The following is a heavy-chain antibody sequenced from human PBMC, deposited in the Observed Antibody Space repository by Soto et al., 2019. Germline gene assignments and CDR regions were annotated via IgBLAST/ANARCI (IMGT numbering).Heavy chain of an antibody. CDR3: AKRKYSGYDEISY. V-gene: IGHV4-34*01. J-gene: IGHJ4*02. Sequence: TSETLSLTCAVYGGSFSGYYWSWIRQPPGKGLEWIGEINHSGSTNYNPSLKSRVTISVDTSKNQFSLKLSSVTAADTAVYYCAKRKYSGYDEISYWGQGTLVTVSS. D-gene: IGHD5-12*01. CDR2: INHSGST. CDR1: GGSFSGYY.